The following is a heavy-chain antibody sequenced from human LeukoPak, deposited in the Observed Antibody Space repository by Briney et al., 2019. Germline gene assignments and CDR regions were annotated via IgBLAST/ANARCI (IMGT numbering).Heavy chain of an antibody. CDR2: ISYDGSNK. CDR1: GFTFSSYA. V-gene: IGHV3-30-3*01. CDR3: ATYYYDSSGYYPHFDY. J-gene: IGHJ4*02. D-gene: IGHD3-22*01. Sequence: GGSLRLSCAASGFTFSSYAMHWVRQAPGKGLEWVAAISYDGSNKYYADSVKGRFTISRDNSKNTLYLQMNSLRAEDTAVYYCATYYYDSSGYYPHFDYWGQGTLVTVSS.